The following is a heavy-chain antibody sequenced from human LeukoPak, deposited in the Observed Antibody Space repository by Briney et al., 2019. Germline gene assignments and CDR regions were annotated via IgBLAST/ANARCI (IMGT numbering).Heavy chain of an antibody. CDR2: IYYSGST. D-gene: IGHD3-9*01. Sequence: PSETLSLTCTVSGGSISSYYWSWIRQPPGKGLEWIGYIYYSGSTNYNPSLKSRVTISVDTSKNQFSLKLSSVTAADTAVYYCARQGRYFDWSAVNWGQETLVTVSS. J-gene: IGHJ4*02. CDR1: GGSISSYY. CDR3: ARQGRYFDWSAVN. V-gene: IGHV4-59*08.